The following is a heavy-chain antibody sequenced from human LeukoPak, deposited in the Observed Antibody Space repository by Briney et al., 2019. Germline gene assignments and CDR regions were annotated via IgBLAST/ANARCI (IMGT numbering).Heavy chain of an antibody. CDR1: RYTFTSYD. V-gene: IGHV1-8*01. J-gene: IGHJ5*02. CDR3: ARALGGATANWFDP. D-gene: IGHD1-26*01. CDR2: MNPNSGNT. Sequence: ASVKVSCKASRYTFTSYDINWVRQATGQGLEWMGWMNPNSGNTGYAQKFQGRVTMTRNTSISTAYMELSSLRSEDTAVYYCARALGGATANWFDPWGQGTLVTVSS.